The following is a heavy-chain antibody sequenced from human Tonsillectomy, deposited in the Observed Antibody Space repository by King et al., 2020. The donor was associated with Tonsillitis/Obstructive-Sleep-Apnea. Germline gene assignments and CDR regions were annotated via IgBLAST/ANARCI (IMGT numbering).Heavy chain of an antibody. V-gene: IGHV3-30*01. CDR2: ISYDGSNK. CDR1: GFTFRSYA. Sequence: VQLVESGGGVVQPWRSLRLSCAASGFTFRSYAMHWVRQAPGKGLEWVAVISYDGSNKYYADSVKGRFTISRDNSKNTLYLQMNSLRAKDTAVYYCARDLEATVTSFCDYWGQGTLVTVSS. CDR3: ARDLEATVTSFCDY. J-gene: IGHJ4*02. D-gene: IGHD4-17*01.